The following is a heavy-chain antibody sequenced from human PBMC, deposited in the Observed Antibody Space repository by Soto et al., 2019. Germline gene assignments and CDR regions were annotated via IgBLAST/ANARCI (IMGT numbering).Heavy chain of an antibody. CDR3: ARDRVILTFGVGSEEWCIDS. V-gene: IGHV4-31*03. CDR1: GDSITSGVHY. CDR2: IFYSGTT. Sequence: QVQLQESGPRLVKPSQTLSLTCTVSGDSITSGVHYWSWIRQHPGKALEWIGYIFYSGTTYYNPSLKSRVTIPVDTSKNQLSLNRDSVTGEDTVVYYCARDRVILTFGVGSEEWCIDSWGQGTLFIVSS. D-gene: IGHD3-16*01. J-gene: IGHJ4*02.